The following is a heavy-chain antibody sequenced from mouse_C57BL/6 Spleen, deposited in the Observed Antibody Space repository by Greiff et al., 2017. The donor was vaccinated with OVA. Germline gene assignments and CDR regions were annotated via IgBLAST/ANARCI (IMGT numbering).Heavy chain of an antibody. CDR3: AREAYYGSSPSWFAY. CDR1: GFTFSSYA. V-gene: IGHV5-4*01. Sequence: EVKVVESGGGLVKPGGSLKLSCAASGFTFSSYAMSWVRQTPEKRLEWVATISDGGSYTYYPDNVKGRFTISRDNAKNNLYLQMSHLKSEDTAMYYCAREAYYGSSPSWFAYWGQGTLVTVSA. CDR2: ISDGGSYT. D-gene: IGHD1-1*01. J-gene: IGHJ3*01.